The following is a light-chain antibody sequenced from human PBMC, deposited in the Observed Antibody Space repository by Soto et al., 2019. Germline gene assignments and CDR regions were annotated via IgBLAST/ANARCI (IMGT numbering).Light chain of an antibody. CDR2: DTS. V-gene: IGKV1-33*01. J-gene: IGKJ4*01. Sequence: DIQVTQSPSSLSASVGDRVTITCQASQDISNYLNWYQQKPGKAPKLLIYDTSILEKGVPSRFSGSGSGTDFTLTITGLQPDDFAKYYCQHYDNLPQRAFGGGTKVDIK. CDR1: QDISNY. CDR3: QHYDNLPQRA.